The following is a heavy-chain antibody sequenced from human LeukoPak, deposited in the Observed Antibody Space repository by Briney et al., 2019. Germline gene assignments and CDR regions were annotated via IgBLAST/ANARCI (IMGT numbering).Heavy chain of an antibody. Sequence: GGSLRLSCVASGFTFSSYAMSWVRQPPGKGLEWVSAISGSGGSTYYADSVKGRFTISRDNSKNTLSLQLNSLRAEDTAVYYRAKEGPLTGTDPFDYWGQGTLVTVSS. V-gene: IGHV3-23*01. CDR2: ISGSGGST. D-gene: IGHD1-7*01. CDR3: AKEGPLTGTDPFDY. CDR1: GFTFSSYA. J-gene: IGHJ4*02.